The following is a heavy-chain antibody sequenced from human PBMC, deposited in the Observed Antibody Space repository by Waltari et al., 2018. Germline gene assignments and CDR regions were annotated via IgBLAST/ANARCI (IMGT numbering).Heavy chain of an antibody. Sequence: QLQLQASGPGVAKPSETLSLPCPVPGGSLSSSSYYWGWIRQPPGKGLEWIGSIYYSGSTYYNPSLKSRVTISVDTSKNQFSLKLSSVTAADTAVYYCARDTSSGFDPWGQGTLVTVSS. CDR1: GGSLSSSSYY. D-gene: IGHD6-19*01. V-gene: IGHV4-39*07. J-gene: IGHJ5*02. CDR3: ARDTSSGFDP. CDR2: IYYSGST.